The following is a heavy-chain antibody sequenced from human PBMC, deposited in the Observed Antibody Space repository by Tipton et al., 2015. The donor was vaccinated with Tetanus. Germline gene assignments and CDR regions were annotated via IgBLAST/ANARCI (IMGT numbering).Heavy chain of an antibody. CDR1: GGSVNSGTYY. CDR2: IYYSGST. D-gene: IGHD3-22*01. V-gene: IGHV4-61*01. J-gene: IGHJ5*02. CDR3: ARGAYSYDSSGYYYLLDP. Sequence: TLSLTCSVSGGSVNSGTYYWSWIRQPPGKGLEWIGYIYYSGSTNYNPSLKSRVTISVDTSKNQFSLKLSSVTAADTAVYYCARGAYSYDSSGYYYLLDPWGQGTLVTVSS.